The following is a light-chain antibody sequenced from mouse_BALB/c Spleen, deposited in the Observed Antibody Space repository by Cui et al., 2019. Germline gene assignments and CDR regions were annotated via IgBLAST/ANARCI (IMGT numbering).Light chain of an antibody. V-gene: IGKV4-69*01. CDR1: SSVSY. CDR2: DTS. J-gene: IGKJ1*01. Sequence: QILLTQSPALISASPGEKVTMTCTANSSVSYMHWYQQKPGSSPKPWIYDTSNLASGFPARFSGSGSGTSYSLIISSMEAEDAATYYCHQQSSYPWTFGGGTKLEIK. CDR3: HQQSSYPWT.